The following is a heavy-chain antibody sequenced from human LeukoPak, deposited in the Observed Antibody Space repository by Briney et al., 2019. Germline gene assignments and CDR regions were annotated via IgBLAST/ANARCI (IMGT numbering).Heavy chain of an antibody. Sequence: ASVKVSCKVSGYTLTELSMHWVRQAPGQGLEWMGRISANNGNTNYSQKFQGRVTMTTDTSTNTAYMELRSLRSDDTAVYYCAREYYYYGMDVWGQGTTVTVSS. V-gene: IGHV1-18*01. CDR1: GYTLTELS. CDR3: AREYYYYGMDV. CDR2: ISANNGNT. J-gene: IGHJ6*02.